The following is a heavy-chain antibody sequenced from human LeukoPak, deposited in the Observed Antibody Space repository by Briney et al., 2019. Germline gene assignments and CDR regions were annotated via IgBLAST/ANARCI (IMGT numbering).Heavy chain of an antibody. J-gene: IGHJ4*02. CDR2: FCGSGGRT. CDR1: GFTFSRYA. V-gene: IGHV3-23*01. Sequence: GGSLRLSCAASGFTFSRYAMRWVPPAPGKGLKWVSDFCGSGGRTYFADSVKGRVSISRDNSTNTLYLQKNSLRAEDTAVYYCAAHYYYDRSDYYFFGYGGEGTLGTVSP. CDR3: AAHYYYDRSDYYFFGY. D-gene: IGHD3-22*01.